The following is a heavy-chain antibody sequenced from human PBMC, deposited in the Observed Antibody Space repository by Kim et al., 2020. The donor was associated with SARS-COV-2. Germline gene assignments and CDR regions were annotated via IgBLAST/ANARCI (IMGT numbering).Heavy chain of an antibody. CDR2: INHSGST. Sequence: SETLSLTCAVYGGSFSGYYWSWIRQPPGKGLEWIGEINHSGSTNYNPSLKSRVTISVDTSKNQFSLKLSSVTAADTAVYYCAVGVVEPAAMRDYYYYYGMDVWGQGTTVTVSS. CDR3: AVGVVEPAAMRDYYYYYGMDV. J-gene: IGHJ6*02. V-gene: IGHV4-34*01. D-gene: IGHD2-2*01. CDR1: GGSFSGYY.